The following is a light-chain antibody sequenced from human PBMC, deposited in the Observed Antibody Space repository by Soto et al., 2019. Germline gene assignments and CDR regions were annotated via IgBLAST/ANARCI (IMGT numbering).Light chain of an antibody. CDR2: DAS. J-gene: IGKJ1*01. CDR1: QRISRW. V-gene: IGKV1-5*01. CDR3: QQYNTYSWT. Sequence: DIQMTQSPSTLSASVGDRVTIPCRANQRISRWLAWYQQKPGKAPKLLIYDASSLESGVPSRFSGSGSGTEFTLTISSLQPDDFATYYCQQYNTYSWTFGQGTKVDIK.